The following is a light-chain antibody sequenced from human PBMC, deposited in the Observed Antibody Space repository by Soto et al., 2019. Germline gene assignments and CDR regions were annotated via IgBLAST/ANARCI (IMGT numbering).Light chain of an antibody. CDR3: QQYGSSPWT. CDR2: GAS. V-gene: IGKV3-20*01. J-gene: IGKJ1*01. CDR1: QSVSSSY. Sequence: EIVLMQSPGTLSLSPGERATLSCRASQSVSSSYLAWYQQKPGQAPRLLIYGASSRATGIPDKFSGSGSGTDFTLTISRLEPDDFAVYYCQQYGSSPWTFGQGTKVEIK.